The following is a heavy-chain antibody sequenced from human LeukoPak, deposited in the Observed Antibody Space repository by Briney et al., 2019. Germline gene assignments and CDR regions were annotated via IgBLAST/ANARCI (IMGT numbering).Heavy chain of an antibody. CDR2: ISYDGSNK. V-gene: IGHV3-30-3*01. CDR1: GFTFSSYA. CDR3: ARVHVIPVLKYYDFWSGYPLNFDY. D-gene: IGHD3-3*01. Sequence: GGSLRLSCAASGFTFSSYAMHWVRQAPGKGLEWVAVISYDGSNKYYADSVKGRFTISRDNSKNTLYLQMNSLRAEDTAVYYCARVHVIPVLKYYDFWSGYPLNFDYWGQGTPVTVSS. J-gene: IGHJ4*02.